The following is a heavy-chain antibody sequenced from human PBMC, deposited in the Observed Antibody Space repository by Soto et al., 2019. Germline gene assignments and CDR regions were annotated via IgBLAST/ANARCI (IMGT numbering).Heavy chain of an antibody. CDR1: GGTFSIYA. CDR2: IIPIFGTA. V-gene: IGHV1-69*13. Sequence: SVKVSCKASGGTFSIYAISWVRQAPGQGLEWMGGIIPIFGTANYAQKFQGRVTITADESTSTAYMELSSLRSEDTAVYYCARTYYYDSSGPGDFYYYYGMDVWGRGTTVTVSS. CDR3: ARTYYYDSSGPGDFYYYYGMDV. J-gene: IGHJ6*02. D-gene: IGHD3-22*01.